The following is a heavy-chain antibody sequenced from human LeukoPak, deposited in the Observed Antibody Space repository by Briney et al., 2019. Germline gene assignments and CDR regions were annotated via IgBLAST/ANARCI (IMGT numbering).Heavy chain of an antibody. V-gene: IGHV4-59*01. CDR1: GGSISSYY. CDR2: IYYSGST. CDR3: ARGTGPYYFDY. J-gene: IGHJ4*03. Sequence: KPSETLSLTCTVSGGSISSYYWSWIRQPPGKGLEWIGYIYYSGSTNYNPSLKSRVTISVDTSKNQFSLKLSSVTAADTAVYYCARGTGPYYFDYWGHGTLVTVSS. D-gene: IGHD1/OR15-1a*01.